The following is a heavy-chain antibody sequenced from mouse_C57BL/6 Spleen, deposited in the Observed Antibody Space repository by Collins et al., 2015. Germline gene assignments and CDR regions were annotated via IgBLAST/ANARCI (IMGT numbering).Heavy chain of an antibody. D-gene: IGHD1-1*01. V-gene: IGHV1-64*01. CDR1: GYTFTSYW. CDR3: ARTYGSSLWYFDV. J-gene: IGHJ1*03. CDR2: IHPNSGST. Sequence: SCKASGYTFTSYWMHWVKQRPGQGLEWIGMIHPNSGSTNYNEKFKSKATLTVDKSSSTAYMQLSSLTSEDSAVYYCARTYGSSLWYFDVWGTGTTVTVSS.